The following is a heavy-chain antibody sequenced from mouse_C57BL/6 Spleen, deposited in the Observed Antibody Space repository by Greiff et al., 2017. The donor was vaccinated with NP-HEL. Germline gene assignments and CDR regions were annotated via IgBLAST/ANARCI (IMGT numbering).Heavy chain of an antibody. Sequence: EVKLMESGGGLVQPKGSLKLSCAASGFSFNTYAMNWVRQAPGKGLEWVARIRSKSNNYATYYADSVKDRFTISRDDSESMLYLQMNNLKTEDTAMYYCVRQSENGYDGFAYWGQGTLVTVSA. CDR1: GFSFNTYA. J-gene: IGHJ3*01. CDR2: IRSKSNNYAT. V-gene: IGHV10-1*01. D-gene: IGHD2-2*01. CDR3: VRQSENGYDGFAY.